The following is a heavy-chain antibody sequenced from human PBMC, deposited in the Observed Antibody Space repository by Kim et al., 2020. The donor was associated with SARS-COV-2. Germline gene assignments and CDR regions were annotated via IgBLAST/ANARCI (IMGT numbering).Heavy chain of an antibody. CDR2: IYYSGST. Sequence: SETLSLTCTVSGGSISSYYWSWIRQPPGKGLEWIGYIYYSGSTNYNPSLKSRVTISVDTSKNQFSLKLSSVTAADTAVYYCARVSRDFWSGYRNMDVWGQATTVTVSS. V-gene: IGHV4-59*01. CDR3: ARVSRDFWSGYRNMDV. D-gene: IGHD3-3*01. J-gene: IGHJ6*02. CDR1: GGSISSYY.